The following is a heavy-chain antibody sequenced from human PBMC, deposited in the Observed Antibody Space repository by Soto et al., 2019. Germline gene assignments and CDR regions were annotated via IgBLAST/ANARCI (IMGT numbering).Heavy chain of an antibody. D-gene: IGHD2-15*01. J-gene: IGHJ4*02. Sequence: EASVKVSCKASGYTFTSYGISWVRQAPGQGLEWMGWISAYNGNTNYAQKLQGRVTMTTDTSTSTAYMELRSLRSDDTAVYYCARVYCSGGSCYYYFDHWGQGTLVTVSS. CDR2: ISAYNGNT. CDR1: GYTFTSYG. CDR3: ARVYCSGGSCYYYFDH. V-gene: IGHV1-18*01.